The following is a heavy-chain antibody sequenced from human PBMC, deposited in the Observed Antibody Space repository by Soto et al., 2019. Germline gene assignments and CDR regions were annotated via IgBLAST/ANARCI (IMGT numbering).Heavy chain of an antibody. J-gene: IGHJ6*02. D-gene: IGHD3-22*01. CDR1: GFTFSSYA. V-gene: IGHV3-30-3*01. CDR3: ARGDKYYYDSSGSPYYYYYYGMDV. Sequence: GGSLRLSCAASGFTFSSYAMHWVRQAPGKGLEWVAVISYDGSNKYYADSVKGRFTISRDNSKNTLYLQMNSLRAEDTAVYYCARGDKYYYDSSGSPYYYYYYGMDVWGQGTTVTVSS. CDR2: ISYDGSNK.